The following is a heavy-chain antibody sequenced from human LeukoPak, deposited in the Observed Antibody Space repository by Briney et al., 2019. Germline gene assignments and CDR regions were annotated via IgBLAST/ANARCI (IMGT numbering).Heavy chain of an antibody. CDR2: ISGSGITT. J-gene: IGHJ4*02. CDR1: GFTFSNYA. CDR3: AKAQRWLHFFDY. D-gene: IGHD5-24*01. Sequence: GGSLRLSCVASGFTFSNYAMSWVRLAPGRGLEWVSVISGSGITTFYADSVKGRFTISRDNSKNTLYLQMNSLRAEDTAVYYCAKAQRWLHFFDYWGQGTLVAVSS. V-gene: IGHV3-23*01.